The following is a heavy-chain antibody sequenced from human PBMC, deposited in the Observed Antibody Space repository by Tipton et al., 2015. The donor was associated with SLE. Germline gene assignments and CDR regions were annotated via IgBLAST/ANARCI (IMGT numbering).Heavy chain of an antibody. D-gene: IGHD6-19*01. J-gene: IGHJ6*02. CDR3: ARGPGLMAVASDYYGMDV. Sequence: SLRLSCSASGFTFSSYAMHWVRQAPGKGLQYVSTINNNGGRTYYADSVKGRFTISRDNAKNSLYLQMNSLRAEDTAVYYCARGPGLMAVASDYYGMDVWGQGTTVTVSS. CDR2: INNNGGRT. V-gene: IGHV3-64*04. CDR1: GFTFSSYA.